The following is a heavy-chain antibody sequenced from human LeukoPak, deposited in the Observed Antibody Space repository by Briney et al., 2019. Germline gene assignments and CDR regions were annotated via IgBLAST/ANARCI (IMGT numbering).Heavy chain of an antibody. CDR1: GFTFSNYG. D-gene: IGHD3-10*01. J-gene: IGHJ3*02. CDR3: AKRYYGSETYFALDI. CDR2: VTGGGTGT. V-gene: IGHV3-23*01. Sequence: GGSLRLSCAPSGFTFSNYGMYSVRQAPGEGREGVSAVTGGGTGTHYADSVKGRFTISRDNSKNTLYLQMNSLRAEDTAVYFCAKRYYGSETYFALDIWGQGKVVTVSS.